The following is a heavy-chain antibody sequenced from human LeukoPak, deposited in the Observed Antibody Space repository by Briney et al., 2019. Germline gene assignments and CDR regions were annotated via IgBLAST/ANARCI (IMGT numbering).Heavy chain of an antibody. CDR1: GFTFSSYG. Sequence: GGSLRLSCAASGFTFSSYGMSWVRQAPGKGLEWVSAISGSGGSTYYADSVKGRFTISRDNSKNTLYLQMNSLRAEDTAVYYCAESYYYDSSGYFDYWGQGTLVTVSS. D-gene: IGHD3-22*01. CDR2: ISGSGGST. V-gene: IGHV3-23*01. J-gene: IGHJ4*02. CDR3: AESYYYDSSGYFDY.